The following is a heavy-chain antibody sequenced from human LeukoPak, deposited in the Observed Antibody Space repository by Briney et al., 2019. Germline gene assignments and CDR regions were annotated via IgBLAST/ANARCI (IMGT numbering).Heavy chain of an antibody. D-gene: IGHD2-15*01. CDR3: ARVYGSSYYFDY. J-gene: IGHJ4*02. Sequence: GGSLRLSCAASGFTLSSYYMSWVRQAPGKGLEGISVIYNGGSTHYADSVKGRFASSRDNSKNTLYLEMNSLRAEDTAIYYCARVYGSSYYFDYWGQGTLVTVSS. V-gene: IGHV3-66*01. CDR2: IYNGGST. CDR1: GFTLSSYY.